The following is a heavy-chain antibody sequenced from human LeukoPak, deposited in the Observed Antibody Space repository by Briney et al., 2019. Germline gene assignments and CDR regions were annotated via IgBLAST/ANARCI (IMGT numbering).Heavy chain of an antibody. CDR3: ARGSIGYSSSWYFSLDY. D-gene: IGHD6-13*01. CDR1: GGSFSGYY. Sequence: PSETLCLTCAVYGGSFSGYYWSWIRQPPGKGLEWIGEINHSGSTNYNPSLKSRVTISVDTSKNQFSLKLSSVTAADTAVYYCARGSIGYSSSWYFSLDYWGQGTLVTVSS. V-gene: IGHV4-34*01. CDR2: INHSGST. J-gene: IGHJ4*02.